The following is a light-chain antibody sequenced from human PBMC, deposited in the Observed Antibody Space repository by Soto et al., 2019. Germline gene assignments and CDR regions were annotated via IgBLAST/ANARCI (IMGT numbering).Light chain of an antibody. CDR1: QSVSEY. V-gene: IGKV3-11*01. CDR2: DVS. Sequence: IVLTQSPAIMSLSPGASASLSCRASQSVSEYLAWYQQKPGQAPRLLIYDVSKRATGIPARLSGTGSETDLTITISGMKYEDSAVYLCQQYNNWTFSFGHGTRLEIK. J-gene: IGKJ5*01. CDR3: QQYNNWTFS.